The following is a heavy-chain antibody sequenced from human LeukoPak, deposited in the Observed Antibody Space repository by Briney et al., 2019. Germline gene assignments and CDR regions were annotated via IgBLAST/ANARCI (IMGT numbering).Heavy chain of an antibody. CDR2: LGTNGDA. CDR3: AREWRGIASHYHGMDV. D-gene: IGHD6-6*01. J-gene: IGHJ6*02. V-gene: IGHV3-13*01. CDR1: GFSFSDYD. Sequence: SGGSLRLSCVASGFSFSDYDMHWVRQAAGRGLEWVSALGTNGDAYYLGSVRGRFTISRENVKNSLYLQMNSLGVEDTAVYYCAREWRGIASHYHGMDVWGQGTTVTVSS.